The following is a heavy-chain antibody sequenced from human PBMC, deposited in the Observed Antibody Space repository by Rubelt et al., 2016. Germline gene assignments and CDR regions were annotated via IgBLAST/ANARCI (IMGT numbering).Heavy chain of an antibody. CDR3: ARGTDAFDI. CDR2: IYHSGST. V-gene: IGHV4-39*07. Sequence: QLQLQESGPGLVKPSETLSLTCIVSGGSISSSSYYWGWIRQPPGKGLEWIGSIYHSGSTYYNPSLKSRVTISVDTSKNQFSLKLSSVTAADTAVYYCARGTDAFDIWGQGTMVTVSS. CDR1: GGSISSSSYY. J-gene: IGHJ3*02.